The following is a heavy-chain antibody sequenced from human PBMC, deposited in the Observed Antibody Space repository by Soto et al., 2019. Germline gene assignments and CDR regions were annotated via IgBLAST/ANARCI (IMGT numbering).Heavy chain of an antibody. CDR3: ARDRVWFGDDYYYYGMDV. CDR1: GFTFSSYA. V-gene: IGHV3-30-3*01. D-gene: IGHD3-10*01. Sequence: GSLRLSCAASGFTFSSYAMHWVRQAPGKGLEWVAVISYDGSNKYYADSVKGRFTISRDNSKNTLYLQMNSLRAEDTAVYYCARDRVWFGDDYYYYGMDVWGQGTTVTVSS. J-gene: IGHJ6*02. CDR2: ISYDGSNK.